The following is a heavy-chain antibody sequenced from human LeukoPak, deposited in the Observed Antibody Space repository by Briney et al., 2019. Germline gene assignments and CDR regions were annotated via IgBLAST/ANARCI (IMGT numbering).Heavy chain of an antibody. V-gene: IGHV3-21*04. D-gene: IGHD6-13*01. CDR2: ISSSSSYI. Sequence: AGGSLRLSCAASGFTFSSYSMNWVRQAPGKGLEWVSSISSSSSYIYYADSVKGRFTISRDNAKNSLYLQMNSLRAEDTAVYYCAKVDWVAAAATGLWGQGTLVTVSS. J-gene: IGHJ4*02. CDR1: GFTFSSYS. CDR3: AKVDWVAAAATGL.